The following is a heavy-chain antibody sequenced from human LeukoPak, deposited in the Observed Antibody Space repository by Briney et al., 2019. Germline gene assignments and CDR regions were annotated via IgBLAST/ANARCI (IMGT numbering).Heavy chain of an antibody. D-gene: IGHD3-10*01. CDR2: IHRNGGST. CDR1: GFTSDDYG. V-gene: IGHV3-20*01. CDR3: ARGNSNFDY. Sequence: PGGSLRLSYAASGFTSDDYGMSWVRQAPGKGLEWVSGIHRNGGSTGYADSVKGRFTISRDTAKNSLYLQMNSLRAEDTALYHCARGNSNFDYWGQGTLVTVSS. J-gene: IGHJ4*02.